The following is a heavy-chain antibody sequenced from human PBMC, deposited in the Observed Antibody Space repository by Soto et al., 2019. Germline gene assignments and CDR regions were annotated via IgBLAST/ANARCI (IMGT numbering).Heavy chain of an antibody. D-gene: IGHD6-13*01. J-gene: IGHJ4*02. CDR2: IIPIFGTA. Sequence: QVQLVQSGAEVKQPGSSVKVSCKASGGTFSSYASSGVRQAPGQGLEWMGGIIPIFGTANYAQKFKGRVTITADESTSTAYMELSSMRSEDTAGYSCARGGAAAAGLLDYWGQGTLVTVSS. V-gene: IGHV1-69*01. CDR1: GGTFSSYA. CDR3: ARGGAAAAGLLDY.